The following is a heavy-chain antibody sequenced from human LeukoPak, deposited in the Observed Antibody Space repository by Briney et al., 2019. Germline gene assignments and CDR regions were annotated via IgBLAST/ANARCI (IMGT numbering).Heavy chain of an antibody. J-gene: IGHJ4*02. D-gene: IGHD5-12*01. Sequence: PSETLSLTCTVSGGSISSYFWNWIRQPPGQGLEWIGYMSNTGITKYNPSLKSRVTISADTSKNQFSLNLKSVTAADTAVYYCAKASVATAVLFDSWGQGTLVAVSS. CDR3: AKASVATAVLFDS. V-gene: IGHV4-59*01. CDR1: GGSISSYF. CDR2: MSNTGIT.